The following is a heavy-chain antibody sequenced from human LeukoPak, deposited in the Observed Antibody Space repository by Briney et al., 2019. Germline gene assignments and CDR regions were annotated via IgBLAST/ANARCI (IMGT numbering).Heavy chain of an antibody. J-gene: IGHJ4*02. CDR3: ARGRLVYYYDSSDLDY. CDR2: INPSGGST. CDR1: EYTFTSYY. D-gene: IGHD3-22*01. Sequence: GASVKVSCKASEYTFTSYYMHWVRQAPGQGLEWMGIINPSGGSTSYAQKFQGRVTMTRDMSTSTVYMELSSLRSEDTAVYYCARGRLVYYYDSSDLDYWGQGTLVTVSS. V-gene: IGHV1-46*01.